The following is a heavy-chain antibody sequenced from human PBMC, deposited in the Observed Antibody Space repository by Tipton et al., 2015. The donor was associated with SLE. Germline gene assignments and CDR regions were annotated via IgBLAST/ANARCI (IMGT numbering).Heavy chain of an antibody. J-gene: IGHJ5*02. CDR3: ARERTGFGWLDP. CDR2: IYGSGTT. V-gene: IGHV4-31*02. Sequence: LRLSCAASGFTFSNYGMHWIRQHPGKGLEWIGYIYGSGTTYSNPSLKSRVTMSVDTSKNQFSLKLSSVTAADTAVYYCARERTGFGWLDPWGQGPLVTVSS. CDR1: GFTFSNYG. D-gene: IGHD3/OR15-3a*01.